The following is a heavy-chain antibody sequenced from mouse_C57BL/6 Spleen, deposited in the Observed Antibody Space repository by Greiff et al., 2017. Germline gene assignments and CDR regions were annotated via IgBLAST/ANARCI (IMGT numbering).Heavy chain of an antibody. CDR3: ARQIYYSNYVPFAY. V-gene: IGHV5-9*01. D-gene: IGHD2-5*01. CDR2: ISGGGGNT. J-gene: IGHJ3*01. CDR1: GFTFSSYT. Sequence: EVKLMESGGGLVKPGGSLKLSCAASGFTFSSYTMSWVRQTPEKRLEWVATISGGGGNTYYPDSVKGRFTISRDNAKDTLYLQMSSLRSEDTALYYCARQIYYSNYVPFAYGGQGTLVTVSA.